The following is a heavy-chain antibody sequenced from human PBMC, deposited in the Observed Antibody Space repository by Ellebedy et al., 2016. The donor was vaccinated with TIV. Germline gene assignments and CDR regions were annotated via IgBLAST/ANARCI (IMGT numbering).Heavy chain of an antibody. Sequence: SETLSLTCTVSGGSISSSSYYWGWIRQPPGKGLEWIGSIYYSGSTYYNPSLKSRVTISVDTSKNQFSLNLSPVTAADTAVYYCARDRIVATIRGNYYYYGMDVWGQGTMVTVSS. V-gene: IGHV4-39*07. CDR1: GGSISSSSYY. J-gene: IGHJ6*02. CDR2: IYYSGST. CDR3: ARDRIVATIRGNYYYYGMDV. D-gene: IGHD5-12*01.